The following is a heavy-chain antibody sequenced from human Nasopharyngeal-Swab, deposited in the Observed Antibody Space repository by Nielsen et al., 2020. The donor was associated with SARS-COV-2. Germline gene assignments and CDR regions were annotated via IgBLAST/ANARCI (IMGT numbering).Heavy chain of an antibody. CDR3: ARGSGSYLGDAFDI. V-gene: IGHV3-33*01. J-gene: IGHJ3*02. D-gene: IGHD1-26*01. CDR1: GFTFSSYG. CDR2: IWYDGSNK. Sequence: GESLKISCAASGFTFSSYGMHWVRQAPGKGLEWVAVIWYDGSNKYYADSVKGRFTISRDNSKNTLYLQMNSLRAEDTAVYYCARGSGSYLGDAFDIWGQGTMVTVSS.